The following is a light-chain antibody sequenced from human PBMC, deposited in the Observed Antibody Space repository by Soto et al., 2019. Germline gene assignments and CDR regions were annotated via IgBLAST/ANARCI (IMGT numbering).Light chain of an antibody. Sequence: QSALTQPRSVSGSPGQSVTISCTGTSSDVGGYNCVSWYQQHPGKAPKLMIYDVSKRPSGVPDRFSGSKSGNTASLTISGLQAEDEADYSCCSYAGSYTVVFGGGTQLTVL. CDR2: DVS. V-gene: IGLV2-11*01. CDR1: SSDVGGYNC. CDR3: CSYAGSYTVV. J-gene: IGLJ2*01.